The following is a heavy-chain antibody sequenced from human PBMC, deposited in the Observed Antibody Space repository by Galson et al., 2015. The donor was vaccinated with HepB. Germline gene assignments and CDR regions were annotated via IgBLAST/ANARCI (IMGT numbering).Heavy chain of an antibody. CDR1: GYRSTTSW. V-gene: IGHV5-51*01. D-gene: IGHD5-12*01. CDR3: ARQLGRTGYRYHGMDV. Sequence: QSGAEVKKPGESLKISCEGSGYRSTTSWIAWVRQMPGKGLEWMGIIYPGDSETRYSPSFEGQVTISADKAISTTYLQWSSLKASDTAMYYCARQLGRTGYRYHGMDVWGQGTTVIVS. J-gene: IGHJ6*02. CDR2: IYPGDSET.